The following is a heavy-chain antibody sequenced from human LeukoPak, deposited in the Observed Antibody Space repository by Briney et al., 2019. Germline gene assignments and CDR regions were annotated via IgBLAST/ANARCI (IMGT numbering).Heavy chain of an antibody. Sequence: SETLSLTCAVYGGSFSGYYWSWIRQPPGKGLEWIGEINRDGSTNYNPSLKSRLTISVDKSKNQFSLKLTSVTAADTAVYYCAERGSGWYFHNWGQGTLVTVSS. V-gene: IGHV4-34*01. CDR2: INRDGST. D-gene: IGHD6-19*01. CDR1: GGSFSGYY. CDR3: AERGSGWYFHN. J-gene: IGHJ4*02.